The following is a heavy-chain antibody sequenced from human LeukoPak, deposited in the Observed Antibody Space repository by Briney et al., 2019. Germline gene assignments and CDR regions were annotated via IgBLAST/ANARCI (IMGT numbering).Heavy chain of an antibody. CDR3: ARSGVATCHY. CDR1: GFTFRNYA. D-gene: IGHD2-15*01. Sequence: GGSLRLSCQAPGFTFRNYAMSWVRQAPGKGLEWVSSINPDDGGSFFADSVKGRFTISRDDSRSVVSLQMNSLSAEDTAVYYCARSGVATCHYWGQGILVTVSS. J-gene: IGHJ4*02. V-gene: IGHV3-23*01. CDR2: INPDDGGS.